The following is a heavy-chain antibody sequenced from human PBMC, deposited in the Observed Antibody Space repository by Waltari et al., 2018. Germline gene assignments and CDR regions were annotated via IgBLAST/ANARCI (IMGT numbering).Heavy chain of an antibody. CDR2: TIPIFGEP. J-gene: IGHJ3*02. CDR3: ARRKLGEAFDI. CDR1: GGNFGRYA. Sequence: QVQLVQSGAEVKKPGSSVRVSCRASGGNFGRYAITWVRPAPGQGLEWMGGTIPIFGEPMYAPKFQGRVSITADELTYTVYMELNSLRSDDTAIYYCARRKLGEAFDIWGQGTMVIVSS. V-gene: IGHV1-69*12. D-gene: IGHD3-16*01.